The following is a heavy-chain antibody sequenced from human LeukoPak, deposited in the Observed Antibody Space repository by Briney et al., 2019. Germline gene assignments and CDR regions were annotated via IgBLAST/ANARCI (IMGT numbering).Heavy chain of an antibody. D-gene: IGHD1-26*01. V-gene: IGHV4-31*11. CDR3: ARWSGSYRPLYFFDY. CDR2: IYYSGGT. Sequence: SETLSLTCVVSGDSIRGGNYYWTWIRPHPGKGLEWIGYIYYSGGTRVNPSHRSRVSMSLDTPKNQFSLRLTSVTAADTAVYFCARWSGSYRPLYFFDYWGQGTLVTVSS. J-gene: IGHJ4*02. CDR1: GDSIRGGNYY.